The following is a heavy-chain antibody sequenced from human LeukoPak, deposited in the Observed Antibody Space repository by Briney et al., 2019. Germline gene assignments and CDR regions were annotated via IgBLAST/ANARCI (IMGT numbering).Heavy chain of an antibody. CDR3: ARGTLSSVFDY. CDR2: INHSGST. Sequence: SGTLSLTCAVYGGSFSGYYWSWIRQPPGKGLEWIGEINHSGSTNYNPSLKSRVTISVDTSKNQFSLKLSSVTAADTAVYYCARGTLSSVFDYWGQGTLVTVSS. D-gene: IGHD6-19*01. J-gene: IGHJ4*02. CDR1: GGSFSGYY. V-gene: IGHV4-34*01.